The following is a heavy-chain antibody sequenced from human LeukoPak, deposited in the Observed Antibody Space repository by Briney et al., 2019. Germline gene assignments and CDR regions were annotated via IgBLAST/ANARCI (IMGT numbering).Heavy chain of an antibody. V-gene: IGHV3-48*03. J-gene: IGHJ6*03. CDR3: ARRSGRRITIFGAGHYYMDV. D-gene: IGHD3-3*01. Sequence: GGSLRLSCAASGFTFSSYEMNWVRQAPGKGLEWVSYISSSGSTTYYADSVKGRFTISRDNSKNTLYLQMNSLRAEDTAVYYCARRSGRRITIFGAGHYYMDVWGKGTTVTVSS. CDR1: GFTFSSYE. CDR2: ISSSGSTT.